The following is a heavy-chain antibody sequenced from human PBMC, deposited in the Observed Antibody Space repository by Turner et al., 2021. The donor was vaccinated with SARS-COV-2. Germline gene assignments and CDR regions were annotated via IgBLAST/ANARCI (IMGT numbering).Heavy chain of an antibody. CDR3: AKSQGLYCSGGSCYSAVFDY. CDR2: ISYDGSNK. J-gene: IGHJ4*02. D-gene: IGHD2-15*01. CDR1: GFTFSSYG. V-gene: IGHV3-30*18. Sequence: QVQLVESGGGVVQPGRSLRLPCAASGFTFSSYGMHWVRQAAGKGLEWVAVISYDGSNKYYADSVKGRFTISRDNSKNTLYLQMNSLRAEDTAVYYCAKSQGLYCSGGSCYSAVFDYWGQGTLVTVSS.